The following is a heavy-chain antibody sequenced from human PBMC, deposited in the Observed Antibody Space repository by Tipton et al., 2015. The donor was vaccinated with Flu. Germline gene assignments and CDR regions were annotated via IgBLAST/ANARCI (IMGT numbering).Heavy chain of an antibody. CDR1: GYNLSTDW. V-gene: IGHV5-51*03. Sequence: QLVQSGAEVKKPGKSLRISCKGSGYNLSTDWIGWVRQMPGKGLEWMGSIFGADSHATYSPSFQGQVTISVDKSTTTAYLQWSSLNASDTAMYFCACQTYFCDSSGYYFRGFNYWGQGTLVTVSS. CDR3: ACQTYFCDSSGYYFRGFNY. D-gene: IGHD3-22*01. J-gene: IGHJ4*02. CDR2: IFGADSHA.